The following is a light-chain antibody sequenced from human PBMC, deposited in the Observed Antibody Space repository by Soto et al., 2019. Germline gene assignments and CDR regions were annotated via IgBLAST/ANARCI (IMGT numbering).Light chain of an antibody. V-gene: IGLV4-69*01. CDR2: LNSDGSH. J-gene: IGLJ2*01. Sequence: QAVVTQSPSASASLGASVTLTCTLSSGHSSYAIEWHQQQPEKGPRYLMKLNSDGSHSKGDGIPDRFSGSSSGAERYLTISSLQYEDEADYYCQTWGTGTVVFGGGTKVTVL. CDR1: SGHSSYA. CDR3: QTWGTGTVV.